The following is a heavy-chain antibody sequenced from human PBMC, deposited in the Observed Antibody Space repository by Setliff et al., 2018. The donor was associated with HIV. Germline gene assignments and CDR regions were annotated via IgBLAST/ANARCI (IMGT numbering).Heavy chain of an antibody. V-gene: IGHV3-23*01. CDR2: VSGSGST. J-gene: IGHJ6*03. CDR1: GFTFGSFA. Sequence: GSLRLSCGASGFTFGSFAMNWVRHAPGKGLEWVSAVSGSGSTYYADSVKGRFTISRDNSKNTLYLQMNSLRAEDTAVYYCARERWLRSHYYYYMDVWGKGTTVTVSS. D-gene: IGHD5-12*01. CDR3: ARERWLRSHYYYYMDV.